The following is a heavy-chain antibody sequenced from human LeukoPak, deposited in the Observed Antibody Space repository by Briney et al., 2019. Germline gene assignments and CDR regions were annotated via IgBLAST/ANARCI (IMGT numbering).Heavy chain of an antibody. D-gene: IGHD3-10*02. CDR2: IRSKALYGTS. CDR1: GFRFGGYA. J-gene: IGHJ4*02. Sequence: GGSLRLSCTGSGFRFGGYALSWVRQAPGKGLEWAGFIRSKALYGTSEYAASVEGRFSISRDDPNNIAYLQMNSLKTEDTAVYFCVRESVRDYYFDHWGQGTVVTVSS. CDR3: VRESVRDYYFDH. V-gene: IGHV3-49*04.